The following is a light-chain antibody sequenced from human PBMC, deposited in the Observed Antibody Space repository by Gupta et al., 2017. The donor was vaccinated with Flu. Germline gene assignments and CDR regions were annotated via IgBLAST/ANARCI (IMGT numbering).Light chain of an antibody. Sequence: QSVLTQPPSASGTPGQRVTISCSGSSSNIGSNTVNWYQQLPGTAPKLLIYSNNQRPSGDPDRFSGSKSGTSASLAISGLQSEDEADYYCAAWDDSLNGRVFGGGTKLTVL. CDR1: SSNIGSNT. J-gene: IGLJ2*01. V-gene: IGLV1-44*01. CDR3: AAWDDSLNGRV. CDR2: SNN.